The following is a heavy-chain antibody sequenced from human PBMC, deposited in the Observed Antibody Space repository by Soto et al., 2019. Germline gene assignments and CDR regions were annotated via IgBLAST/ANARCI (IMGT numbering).Heavy chain of an antibody. J-gene: IGHJ4*02. CDR3: ARRWGEGRVDY. CDR2: IYHSGNT. Sequence: QVQLQESGPGLVKPSGTLSLTCAVSGGSISSSNWWSWVRQPPGKGLEWIGEIYHSGNTNYNPSLQRRVTMAVDKSRHQFSLQLSSVTAADTAVYYCARRWGEGRVDYWGQGTLVTVSS. CDR1: GGSISSSNW. D-gene: IGHD3-10*01. V-gene: IGHV4-4*02.